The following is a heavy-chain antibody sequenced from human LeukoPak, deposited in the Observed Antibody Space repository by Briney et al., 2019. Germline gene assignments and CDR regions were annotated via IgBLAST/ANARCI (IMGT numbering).Heavy chain of an antibody. V-gene: IGHV1-69*04. CDR2: IIPILGIA. D-gene: IGHD2-2*01. Sequence: SVKVSCKASGGTFSSYAISWVRQAPEQGLEWMGRIIPILGIANYAQKFQGWVTMTRDTSISTAYMELSRLRSDDTAVYYCARAGGYCSSTSCAGWFDPWGQGTLVTVSS. J-gene: IGHJ5*02. CDR1: GGTFSSYA. CDR3: ARAGGYCSSTSCAGWFDP.